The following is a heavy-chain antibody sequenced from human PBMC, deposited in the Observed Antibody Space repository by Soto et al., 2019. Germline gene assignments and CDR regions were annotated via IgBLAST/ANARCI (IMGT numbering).Heavy chain of an antibody. Sequence: EVQLVESGGGLVQPGGSLRLSCAASGFTFSSYWMHWVRQAPGKGLVWVSRINSDGSSTSYADSVKGRFTISRDNAKNTLYLQMNSLRAEDTAVYYCAREDGDYSGHNWFDPWGQGTLVTVSS. CDR2: INSDGSST. D-gene: IGHD4-17*01. CDR3: AREDGDYSGHNWFDP. J-gene: IGHJ5*02. CDR1: GFTFSSYW. V-gene: IGHV3-74*01.